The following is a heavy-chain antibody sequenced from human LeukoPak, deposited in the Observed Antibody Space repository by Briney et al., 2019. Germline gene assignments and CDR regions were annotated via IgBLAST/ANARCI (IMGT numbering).Heavy chain of an antibody. V-gene: IGHV3-23*01. Sequence: PGGSLRLSPAASGFTFSRYAMSWVRQAPGKGLEWVSAMSGSGGSTYYADSVKGRFTISRDNSKNTLYLQMNSLRAEDTAVYFCAKDHWGAIRGEFDYWGQGTLVTVSS. CDR2: MSGSGGST. D-gene: IGHD3-10*01. CDR1: GFTFSRYA. CDR3: AKDHWGAIRGEFDY. J-gene: IGHJ4*02.